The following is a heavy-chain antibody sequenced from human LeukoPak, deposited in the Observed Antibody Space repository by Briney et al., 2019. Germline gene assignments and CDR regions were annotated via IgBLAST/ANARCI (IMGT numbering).Heavy chain of an antibody. V-gene: IGHV3-74*01. J-gene: IGHJ6*03. CDR1: GFTFSSYW. D-gene: IGHD2-2*01. Sequence: GGSLRLSCAAFGFTFSSYWMHWVRQAPGKGLVWVSRINSDGSSTSYADSVKGRFTISRDNAKNTLYLQMNSLRAEDTAVYYCARDRGCSSTSCYLTWNYYYYMDVWGKGTTATVSS. CDR2: INSDGSST. CDR3: ARDRGCSSTSCYLTWNYYYYMDV.